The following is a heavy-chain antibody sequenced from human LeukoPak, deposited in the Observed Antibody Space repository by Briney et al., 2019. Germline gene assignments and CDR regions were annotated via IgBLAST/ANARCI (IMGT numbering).Heavy chain of an antibody. CDR3: ARELSTGEGYFDWLLLNFDY. V-gene: IGHV1-46*01. CDR2: INPSGGST. CDR1: GYTFTSYY. D-gene: IGHD3-9*01. Sequence: ASVKVSCKASGYTFTSYYMHWVRQAPGQGLEWMGIINPSGGSTSYAQKFQGRVTMTRDTSTSTVYMELSSLRSEDTAVYYCARELSTGEGYFDWLLLNFDYWGRGTLVTVSS. J-gene: IGHJ4*02.